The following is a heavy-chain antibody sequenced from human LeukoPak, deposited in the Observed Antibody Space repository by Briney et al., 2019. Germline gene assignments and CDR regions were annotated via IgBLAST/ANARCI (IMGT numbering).Heavy chain of an antibody. CDR1: GFTFNTYA. J-gene: IGHJ4*02. CDR3: AKGKGPDSSGYWSYFDY. CDR2: ISGSGGST. D-gene: IGHD3-22*01. Sequence: PGGSLRLSCAASGFTFNTYAMSWVRQAPGKGLEWVSAISGSGGSTYFADSVKGRFTISRDNSKNTLYLQMNSLRAEDTAVYYCAKGKGPDSSGYWSYFDYWGQGTLVTVSS. V-gene: IGHV3-23*01.